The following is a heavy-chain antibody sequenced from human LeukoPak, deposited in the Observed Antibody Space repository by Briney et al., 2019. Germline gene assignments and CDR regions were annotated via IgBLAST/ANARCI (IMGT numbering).Heavy chain of an antibody. Sequence: GGSLRLSCAASGFSFSTYWMHWVRQVPGTGLVWVSRTNTDGSITDYADSVKGRSTISRDNAKDTLYLQMNSLRPEDTAVYYCGRDLGGRGGAWGQGTLVTVSS. J-gene: IGHJ5*02. D-gene: IGHD1-26*01. V-gene: IGHV3-74*01. CDR1: GFSFSTYW. CDR3: GRDLGGRGGA. CDR2: TNTDGSIT.